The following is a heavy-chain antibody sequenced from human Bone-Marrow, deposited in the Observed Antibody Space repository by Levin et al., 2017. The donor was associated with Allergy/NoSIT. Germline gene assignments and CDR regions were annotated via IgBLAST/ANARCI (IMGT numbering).Heavy chain of an antibody. J-gene: IGHJ5*01. CDR2: ISIYNDNT. CDR3: AREADENSGYFFDS. V-gene: IGHV1-18*01. Sequence: ASVKVSCKTSGYTFTNFGVSWVRQAPGQGLEWMGWISIYNDNTIYAQTFQGRVAMTADTSTRTVYMELRSLRSDDTAIYYCAREADENSGYFFDSWGQGTLVTVSS. CDR1: GYTFTNFG. D-gene: IGHD3-22*01.